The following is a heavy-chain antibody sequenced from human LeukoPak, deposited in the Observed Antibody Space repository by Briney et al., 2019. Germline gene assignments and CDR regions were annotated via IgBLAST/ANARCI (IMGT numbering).Heavy chain of an antibody. CDR1: GYTFTGYY. CDR3: ARDMVRGVIND. J-gene: IGHJ4*02. Sequence: ASVKVSCKASGYTFTGYYMHWVRQATGQGLEWMGWMNPNSGNTGYAQKFQGRVTMTRNTSISTAYMELSSLRSEDTAVYYCARDMVRGVINDWGQGTLVTVSS. D-gene: IGHD3-10*01. CDR2: MNPNSGNT. V-gene: IGHV1-8*02.